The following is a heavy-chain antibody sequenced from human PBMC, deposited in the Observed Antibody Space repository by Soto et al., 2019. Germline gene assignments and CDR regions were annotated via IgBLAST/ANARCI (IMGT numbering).Heavy chain of an antibody. D-gene: IGHD2-2*01. CDR1: GDSLSTYA. CDR2: IIPLLRST. CDR3: ATDSGIVAVPAAMGFDY. J-gene: IGHJ4*03. Sequence: QVQLVQSGAQVKKPGSSVKVSCKASGDSLSTYAGSWVRQAPGQGLEWMGKIIPLLRSTTYAQKFRGRVTITADETTSTAYMDLTSLTAEDTAVYYCATDSGIVAVPAAMGFDYWGHGTLVTVFS. V-gene: IGHV1-69*11.